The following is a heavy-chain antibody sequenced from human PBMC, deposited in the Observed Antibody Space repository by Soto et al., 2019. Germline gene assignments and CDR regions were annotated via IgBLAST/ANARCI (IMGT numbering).Heavy chain of an antibody. CDR1: GYTFTSYG. Sequence: ASVKVSCKASGYTFTSYGISWVRQAPGQGLEWMGWISAYSGNTNYAQKLQGRVTMTTDTSTSTAYMELRSLRSDDTAVYYCARDSTGYSSSGSGMDVWGQVTTVTVSS. J-gene: IGHJ6*02. CDR3: ARDSTGYSSSGSGMDV. D-gene: IGHD6-13*01. CDR2: ISAYSGNT. V-gene: IGHV1-18*01.